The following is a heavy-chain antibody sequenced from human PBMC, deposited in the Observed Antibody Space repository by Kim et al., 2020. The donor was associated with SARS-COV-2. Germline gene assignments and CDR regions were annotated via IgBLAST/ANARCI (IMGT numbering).Heavy chain of an antibody. V-gene: IGHV3-23*01. J-gene: IGHJ3*02. D-gene: IGHD6-19*01. Sequence: ADPVKGRFTISRDNSKNTLYLQMNRLRAEDTAVYYCAKEGSGWYPDAFDIWGQGTMVTVSS. CDR3: AKEGSGWYPDAFDI.